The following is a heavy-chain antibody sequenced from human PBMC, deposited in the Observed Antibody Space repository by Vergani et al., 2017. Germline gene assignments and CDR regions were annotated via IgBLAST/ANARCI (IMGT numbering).Heavy chain of an antibody. D-gene: IGHD3-10*01. V-gene: IGHV1-18*04. CDR3: ARDGTYYYGSGSFYLFDY. CDR2: IRADTGDT. CDR1: GYTFFHYG. J-gene: IGHJ4*02. Sequence: QVQLVQSGPEVKRPGASVKVSCKTSGYTFFHYGVNWIRRAPGQGFEWLGWIRADTGDTKYSERLQDRVTLTTDSSTNTAYMELRSLKSDDTAVYYCARDGTYYYGSGSFYLFDYLGQGTLVTVSS.